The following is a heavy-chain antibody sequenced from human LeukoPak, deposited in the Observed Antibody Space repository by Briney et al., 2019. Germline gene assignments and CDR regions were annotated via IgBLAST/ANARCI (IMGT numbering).Heavy chain of an antibody. V-gene: IGHV1-46*01. D-gene: IGHD2-15*01. CDR3: ARHDLGGSSPFDY. CDR2: IYPSGTST. J-gene: IGHJ4*02. CDR1: GYTFTNYY. Sequence: ASVKVSCKTSGYTFTNYYMHWVRQAPGQELEEMGIIYPSGTSTTYAQKFQGRVTMTRDTSTSTDFMELSSLRSEDTAVYYCARHDLGGSSPFDYWGQGTLVTVSS.